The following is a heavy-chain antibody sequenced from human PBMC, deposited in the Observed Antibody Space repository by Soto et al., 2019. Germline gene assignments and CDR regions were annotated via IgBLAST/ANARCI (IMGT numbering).Heavy chain of an antibody. CDR2: IGSDGRPT. V-gene: IGHV3-74*03. J-gene: IGHJ1*01. D-gene: IGHD3-22*01. CDR1: GFPFSSYW. Sequence: WGSLRLSCVASGFPFSSYWMHWIRQVPGKGLMWVSQIGSDGRPTTYADSVKGRFTISRDNARNTLYLQMNSLRADDTAMYYCVRDYESSGFLSDHCRQGSLVTVSS. CDR3: VRDYESSGFLSDH.